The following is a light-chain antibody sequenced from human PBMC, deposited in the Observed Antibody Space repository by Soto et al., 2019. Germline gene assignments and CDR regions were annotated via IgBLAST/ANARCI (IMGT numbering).Light chain of an antibody. CDR3: QQYYSLPYT. CDR2: AAS. J-gene: IGKJ2*01. Sequence: DIQMTQSPSSLSASVGDRVTITCQASQGISEDLNWYQQKPGKAPKVLIYAASNLETGVPSRFSGRGSQTDFTFTISSLPPEDIATYYCQQYYSLPYTFGQGTKLEI. CDR1: QGISED. V-gene: IGKV1-33*01.